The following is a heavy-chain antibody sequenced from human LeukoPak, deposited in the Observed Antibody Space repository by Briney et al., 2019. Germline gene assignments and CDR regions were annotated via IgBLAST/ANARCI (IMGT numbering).Heavy chain of an antibody. CDR3: TTDLISVAGNFDY. Sequence: GGSLRLSCAASGFTFNNAWMSWVRQAPGRGREWLGRIKSKTDGGTTDYAAPVKGRFTISRDDSKNTLYLQMNSLKTEDTAVYYCTTDLISVAGNFDYWGQGTLVTVSS. D-gene: IGHD6-19*01. J-gene: IGHJ4*02. V-gene: IGHV3-15*01. CDR1: GFTFNNAW. CDR2: IKSKTDGGTT.